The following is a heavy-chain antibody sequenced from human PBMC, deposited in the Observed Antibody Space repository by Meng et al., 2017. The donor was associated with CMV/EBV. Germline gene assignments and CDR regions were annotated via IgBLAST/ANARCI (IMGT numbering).Heavy chain of an antibody. CDR3: ARGGIAARRGMDV. CDR1: GFTFDDYA. J-gene: IGHJ6*02. CDR2: INWNGGST. Sequence: ETLSLTCAASGFTFDDYAMHWVRQAPGKGLEWVSGINWNGGSTGYADSVKGRFTISRDNAKNSLYLQMNSLRAEDTALYYCARGGIAARRGMDVWGQGTTVTVSS. V-gene: IGHV3-20*04. D-gene: IGHD6-6*01.